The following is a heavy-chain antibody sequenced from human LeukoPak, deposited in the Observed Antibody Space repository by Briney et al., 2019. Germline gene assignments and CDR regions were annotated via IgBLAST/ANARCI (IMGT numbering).Heavy chain of an antibody. CDR3: ARRAKGSGSYDY. Sequence: SETLSLTCSVSGGSISGYYWSWIRQPPGKGLEWIAYIHYSGSTNYNPSLKSRVTISVDTSKNQFSLKLSSVTAADTAVYYCARRAKGSGSYDYWGQGTLVTASS. J-gene: IGHJ4*02. D-gene: IGHD1-26*01. V-gene: IGHV4-59*01. CDR1: GGSISGYY. CDR2: IHYSGST.